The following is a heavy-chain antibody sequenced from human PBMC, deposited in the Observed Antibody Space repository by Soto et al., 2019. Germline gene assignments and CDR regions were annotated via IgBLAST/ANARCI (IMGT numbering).Heavy chain of an antibody. J-gene: IGHJ3*02. CDR3: ATDWDSGSYLTTYDAFDI. CDR2: ISYDGSNK. CDR1: GFTFSSYG. Sequence: QVQLVESGGGVVQPGRSLRLSCAASGFTFSSYGMHWVRQAPGKGLEWVAVISYDGSNKYYADSVKGRFTISRDNSKNTRYLQMNILRAEDTAVYYCATDWDSGSYLTTYDAFDIWGQGTMVTVAS. D-gene: IGHD1-26*01. V-gene: IGHV3-30*03.